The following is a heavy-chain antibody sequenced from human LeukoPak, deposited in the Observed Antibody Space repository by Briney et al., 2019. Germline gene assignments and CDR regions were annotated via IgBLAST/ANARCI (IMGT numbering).Heavy chain of an antibody. J-gene: IGHJ3*02. D-gene: IGHD1-26*01. Sequence: SETLSLTCAVYGGSFSGYYWSWIRQPPGKGLEWIGEINHSGSTNYNPSLKSRVTISVDTSKNQFSLKLSSVTAADTAVYYCARLRIVGATTGIDAFDIWGQGTMVTVSS. CDR1: GGSFSGYY. V-gene: IGHV4-34*01. CDR3: ARLRIVGATTGIDAFDI. CDR2: INHSGST.